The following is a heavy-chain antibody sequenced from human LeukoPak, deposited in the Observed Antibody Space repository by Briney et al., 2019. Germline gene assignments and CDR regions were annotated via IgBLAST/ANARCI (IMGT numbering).Heavy chain of an antibody. CDR1: GFTFSDYW. V-gene: IGHV3-7*01. CDR3: VRDCQNY. D-gene: IGHD2/OR15-2a*01. CDR2: IKGDGSEK. Sequence: GGSLRLSCAASGFTFSDYWMSWVRQAPGKGLEWVASIKGDGSEKQYVDSVKGRFTISRDNAKNSLYLQMNSLRAEDTAVYYCVRDCQNYWGQETLVTVSS. J-gene: IGHJ4*02.